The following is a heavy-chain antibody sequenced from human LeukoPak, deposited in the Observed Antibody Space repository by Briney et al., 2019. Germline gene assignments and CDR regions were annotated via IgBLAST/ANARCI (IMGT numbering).Heavy chain of an antibody. Sequence: SETLSLTCAVSGGSITSVNLWAWVRQPPGKGLEWVGEMYLSGTTTCNPSLRGRATISLDRSKNQVSLRLNSVTAADTALYYCAGLVGRYSNGMYFYFDYWGQGILVTVSS. CDR1: GGSITSVNL. D-gene: IGHD1-26*01. J-gene: IGHJ4*02. CDR3: AGLVGRYSNGMYFYFDY. V-gene: IGHV4-4*02. CDR2: MYLSGTT.